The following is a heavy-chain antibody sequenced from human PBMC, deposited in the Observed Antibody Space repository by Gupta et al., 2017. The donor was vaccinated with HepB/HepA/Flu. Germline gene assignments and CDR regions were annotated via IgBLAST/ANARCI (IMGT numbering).Heavy chain of an antibody. D-gene: IGHD3-22*01. J-gene: IGHJ4*02. CDR2: IKTKPKSYAT. CDR1: GFPFSGSA. CDR3: ARRRDSYDGSNDY. V-gene: IGHV3-73*01. Sequence: EVQLVESGGGLVQPGGSLKLSCTASGFPFSGSAIHWVRQASGKGLEWVGRIKTKPKSYATAYAASVKGRFTISRDDSKNTTYLQMDSLKTEDTAVYYCARRRDSYDGSNDYWGQGTLVTVSS.